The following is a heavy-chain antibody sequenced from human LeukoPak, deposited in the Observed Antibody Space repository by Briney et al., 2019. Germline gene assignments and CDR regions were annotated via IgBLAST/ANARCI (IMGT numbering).Heavy chain of an antibody. Sequence: GGSLRLSCAASGFTFSVYGMHWVRQAPGKGLEWVGVIWSDGSNKYYADSVKGRFTISRDNSKNTLYLQMNSLRAEDTAVYYCASDAVRYPLGWGQGTLVTVSS. CDR3: ASDAVRYPLG. CDR1: GFTFSVYG. CDR2: IWSDGSNK. J-gene: IGHJ1*01. V-gene: IGHV3-33*01. D-gene: IGHD2-2*02.